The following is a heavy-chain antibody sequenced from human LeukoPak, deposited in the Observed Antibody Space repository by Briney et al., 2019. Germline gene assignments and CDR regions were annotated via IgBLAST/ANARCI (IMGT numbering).Heavy chain of an antibody. D-gene: IGHD5-24*01. CDR2: IDSNSGDA. J-gene: IGHJ6*02. V-gene: IGHV1-46*01. CDR3: ARSMGRGYYGMDV. Sequence: ASVTVSCKASGYTFSSYHMRWVRQAPGQGLEWMGIIDSNSGDADYAQRFQGRVTMTRDTSTSTVYMEVRSLTSEDTAVYYCARSMGRGYYGMDVWGQGTTVTVSS. CDR1: GYTFSSYH.